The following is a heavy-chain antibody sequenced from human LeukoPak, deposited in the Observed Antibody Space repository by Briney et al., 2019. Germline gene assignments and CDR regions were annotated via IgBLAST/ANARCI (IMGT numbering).Heavy chain of an antibody. D-gene: IGHD1-20*01. Sequence: GGSLRLSCAASGFTFDDYAMHWVRQAPGKGLEWVSGISWNSGSIGYADSVKGRFTISRANAKNSLYLQMNSLRAEDTALYYCAKDGNWNYHYGMDVRGQGTTVTVSS. CDR2: ISWNSGSI. V-gene: IGHV3-9*01. CDR1: GFTFDDYA. CDR3: AKDGNWNYHYGMDV. J-gene: IGHJ6*02.